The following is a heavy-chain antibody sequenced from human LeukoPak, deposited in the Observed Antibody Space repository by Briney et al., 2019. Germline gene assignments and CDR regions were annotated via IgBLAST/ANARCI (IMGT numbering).Heavy chain of an antibody. CDR3: SRLEGDSLDY. CDR1: GFTFGDYA. CDR2: IRSKSYGGTI. D-gene: IGHD2-21*02. V-gene: IGHV3-49*04. J-gene: IGHJ4*02. Sequence: PGRSLRLSCTASGFTFGDYAMSWVRQAPGKGLEWVGFIRSKSYGGTIEYAASAKGRFTISRDDSKSIAYLQMNSLKTEDTAVYYCSRLEGDSLDYWGQGTLVTVSS.